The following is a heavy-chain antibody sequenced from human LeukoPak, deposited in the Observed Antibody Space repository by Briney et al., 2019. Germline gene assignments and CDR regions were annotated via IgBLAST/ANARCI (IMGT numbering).Heavy chain of an antibody. J-gene: IGHJ5*02. V-gene: IGHV5-51*01. CDR1: GYSFTRYW. CDR2: IYPGDSDT. Sequence: GESLKISCKGSGYSFTRYWIGWVRQLPGKGLEWMGIIYPGDSDTRYSPSFQGQVTISADKSISTAYLQWSSLKASDTAMYYCARGGYCSTTSCSFDPWGQGTLVTVSS. D-gene: IGHD2-2*01. CDR3: ARGGYCSTTSCSFDP.